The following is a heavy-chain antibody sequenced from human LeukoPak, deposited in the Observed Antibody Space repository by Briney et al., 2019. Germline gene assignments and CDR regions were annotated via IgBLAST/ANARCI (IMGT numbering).Heavy chain of an antibody. Sequence: GGSLRLSCAASGFTVSSNYMSWFRQAPGKGLEWVGFIRSKTYGGTTEYAASVKGRFTISRDDSRSIAYLQMNSLKTEDTAVYYCTRVFCTNGVCADYWGQGTLVTVSS. J-gene: IGHJ4*02. D-gene: IGHD2-8*01. V-gene: IGHV3-49*03. CDR1: GFTVSSNY. CDR3: TRVFCTNGVCADY. CDR2: IRSKTYGGTT.